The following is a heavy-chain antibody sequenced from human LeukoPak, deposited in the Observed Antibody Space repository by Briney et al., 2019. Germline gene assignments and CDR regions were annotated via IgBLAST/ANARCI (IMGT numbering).Heavy chain of an antibody. V-gene: IGHV3-23*01. J-gene: IGHJ4*02. CDR2: ISGSGGST. D-gene: IGHD1-26*01. CDR3: AKGMEWVLLIAFDY. Sequence: PGGSLRLSCAASGFTFSSYAMSWARQAPGKGLEWVSAISGSGGSTYYADSVKGRFTISRDNSKNTLYLQMNSLRAEDTAVYYCAKGMEWVLLIAFDYWGQGTLVTVSS. CDR1: GFTFSSYA.